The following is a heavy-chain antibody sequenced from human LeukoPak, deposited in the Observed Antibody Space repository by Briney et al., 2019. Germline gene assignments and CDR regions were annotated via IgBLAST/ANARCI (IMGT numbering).Heavy chain of an antibody. CDR2: ISGSGGST. D-gene: IGHD2-2*02. CDR1: GFTFSSYA. J-gene: IGHJ5*02. CDR3: AKVLGYCSSTSCYTRPGNWFDP. Sequence: GGSLRLSCAASGFTFSSYAMSWVRQAPGKGLERVSAISGSGGSTYYADSVKGRFTISRDNSKNTLYLQMNSLRAEDTAVYYCAKVLGYCSSTSCYTRPGNWFDPWGQGTLVTVSS. V-gene: IGHV3-23*01.